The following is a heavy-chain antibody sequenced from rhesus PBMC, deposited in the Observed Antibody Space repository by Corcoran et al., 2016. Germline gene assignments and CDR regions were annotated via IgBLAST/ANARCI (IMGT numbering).Heavy chain of an antibody. J-gene: IGHJ4*01. V-gene: IGHV3-178*01. Sequence: EVQLVESGGGLAKPGGSLRLSCAASGFTFSDYYMDWVRQAPGKGLEWVSRNSNGGGSTWNADSVKGRFTISRENAKNTLYLQMNSLRAEDTAVYYCARDGTYYYDSGYLPFDYWGQGVLVTVSS. CDR2: NSNGGGST. D-gene: IGHD3-28*01. CDR3: ARDGTYYYDSGYLPFDY. CDR1: GFTFSDYY.